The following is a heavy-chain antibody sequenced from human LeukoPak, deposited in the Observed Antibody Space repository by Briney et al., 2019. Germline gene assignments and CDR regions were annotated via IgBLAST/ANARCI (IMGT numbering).Heavy chain of an antibody. V-gene: IGHV4-39*01. CDR2: IYYSGST. J-gene: IGHJ5*02. Sequence: SETLSLTCTVSGGSISSSSYYWGWIRQPTGKWLEWIGSIYYSGSTYYNPSLKSRVTISVDTSKNQFSLKLSSVTAADTAVYYCARSSGYSSSGGLNWFDTWGQGTLVTVSS. CDR1: GGSISSSSYY. D-gene: IGHD6-13*01. CDR3: ARSSGYSSSGGLNWFDT.